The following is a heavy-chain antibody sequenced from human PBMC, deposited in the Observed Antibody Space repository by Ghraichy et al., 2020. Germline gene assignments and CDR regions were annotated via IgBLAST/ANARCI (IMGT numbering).Heavy chain of an antibody. V-gene: IGHV1-24*01. CDR1: GYTLTELS. J-gene: IGHJ4*02. D-gene: IGHD3-3*01. Sequence: ASVKVSCKVSGYTLTELSMHWVRQAPGKGLEWMGGFDPEDGETIYAQKFQGRVTMTEDTSTDTAYMELSSLRSEDTAVYYCATTRPWPLLEWLPHNDGSTGEVFDYWGQGTLVTVSS. CDR2: FDPEDGET. CDR3: ATTRPWPLLEWLPHNDGSTGEVFDY.